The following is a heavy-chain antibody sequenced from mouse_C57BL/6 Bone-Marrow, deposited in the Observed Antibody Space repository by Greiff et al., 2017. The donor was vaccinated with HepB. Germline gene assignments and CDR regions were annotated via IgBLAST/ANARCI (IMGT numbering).Heavy chain of an antibody. V-gene: IGHV2-5*01. J-gene: IGHJ3*01. CDR1: GFSLTSYG. CDR3: AKTIYDGYYGFAY. D-gene: IGHD2-3*01. CDR2: IWRGGST. Sequence: VKLMESGPGLVQPSQSLSITCTVSGFSLTSYGVHWVRQSPGKGLEWLGVIWRGGSTDYNAAFMSRLSITKDNSKSQVFFKMNSLQADDTAIYYCAKTIYDGYYGFAYWGQGTLVTVSA.